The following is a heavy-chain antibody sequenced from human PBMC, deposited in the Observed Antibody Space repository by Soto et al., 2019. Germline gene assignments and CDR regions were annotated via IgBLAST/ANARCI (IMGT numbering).Heavy chain of an antibody. Sequence: QVQLQQWGAGLLKHSETLSRTCAVYGGSFSGYYWSWIRQPPGKGLEWIGEINHSGSTNYNPSLKSRVTISVDTSKNQFSLKLSSVTAAYTAVYYCARGGVKIAARPAIRNWFDPWGQGTLVTVSS. CDR2: INHSGST. CDR3: ARGGVKIAARPAIRNWFDP. V-gene: IGHV4-34*01. J-gene: IGHJ5*02. D-gene: IGHD6-6*01. CDR1: GGSFSGYY.